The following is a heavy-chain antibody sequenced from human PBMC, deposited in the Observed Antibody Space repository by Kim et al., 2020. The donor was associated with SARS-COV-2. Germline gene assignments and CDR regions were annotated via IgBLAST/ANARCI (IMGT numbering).Heavy chain of an antibody. V-gene: IGHV1-3*01. CDR2: INAGNGNT. J-gene: IGHJ4*02. Sequence: ASVKVSCKASGYTFTSYAMHWVRQAPGQRLEWMGWINAGNGNTKYSQKFQGRVTITRDTSASTAYMELSSLRSEDTAVYYCARGSPYYDSSGLLGYWGQGTLVTVSS. CDR1: GYTFTSYA. D-gene: IGHD3-22*01. CDR3: ARGSPYYDSSGLLGY.